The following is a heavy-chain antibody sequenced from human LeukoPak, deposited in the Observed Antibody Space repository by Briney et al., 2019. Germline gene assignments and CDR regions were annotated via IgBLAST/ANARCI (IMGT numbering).Heavy chain of an antibody. V-gene: IGHV4-59*01. CDR2: ISYSGST. CDR3: AVDNDSTGYYFSMDV. D-gene: IGHD3-22*01. J-gene: IGHJ6*03. Sequence: SETLSLTCTVSGGSISNYYWSWIRQTPGKGLEWIGYISYSGSTNYNPSLKGRVAISVDTSKNHFSLKLSSVTAADTAVYYCAVDNDSTGYYFSMDVWGKGTTVTVSS. CDR1: GGSISNYY.